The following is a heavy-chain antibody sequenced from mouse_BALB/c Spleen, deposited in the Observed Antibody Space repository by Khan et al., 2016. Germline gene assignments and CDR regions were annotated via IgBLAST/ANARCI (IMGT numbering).Heavy chain of an antibody. CDR1: GYLFTSYY. CDR3: ASSTPSFYAIDY. Sequence: VQLQQSGPELMKPGASVKISCKASGYLFTSYYMHWVKQSNGKSLEWIGYSDPFNGGTSYNQKFKGKATVTVDKSSSTADMHLSSLTSEYSAVXYSASSTPSFYAIDYWGQGPSVPVSS. V-gene: IGHV1S135*01. CDR2: SDPFNGGT. J-gene: IGHJ4*01. D-gene: IGHD1-1*01.